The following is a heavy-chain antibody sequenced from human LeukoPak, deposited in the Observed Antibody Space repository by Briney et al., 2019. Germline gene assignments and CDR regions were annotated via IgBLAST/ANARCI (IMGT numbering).Heavy chain of an antibody. CDR1: GGSISSGGYS. J-gene: IGHJ6*02. CDR2: IYHSGST. Sequence: RASETLSLTCAVSGGSISSGGYSWSWIRQPPWKGLEWIGYIYHSGSTYYNPSLKSRVTISVDRSKNQFSLKLSSVTAANTAVYXXXXELGSTGMDVWGQGTTVTVSS. CDR3: XXELGSTGMDV. V-gene: IGHV4-30-2*01. D-gene: IGHD6-13*01.